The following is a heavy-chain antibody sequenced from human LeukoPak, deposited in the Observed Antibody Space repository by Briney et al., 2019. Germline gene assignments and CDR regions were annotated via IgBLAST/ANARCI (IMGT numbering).Heavy chain of an antibody. CDR2: IKQDGSEE. J-gene: IGHJ4*02. CDR3: ARDLRSMADD. V-gene: IGHV3-7*04. Sequence: GGSLRLSCAASGFRISDYFMSWVRQAPGKGLEWVANIKQDGSEEYYVDSVKGRFTISRDNAKNSLYLQMNSLGAEDTAVYYCARDLRSMADDWGQGTLVIVSS. D-gene: IGHD6-6*01. CDR1: GFRISDYF.